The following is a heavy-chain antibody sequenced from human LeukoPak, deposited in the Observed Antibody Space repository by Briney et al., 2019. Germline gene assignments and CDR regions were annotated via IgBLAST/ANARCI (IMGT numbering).Heavy chain of an antibody. CDR3: ARTLSSGPSDN. Sequence: SETLSLNCTVSGGSINNYYWAWIRQPPGKGLEWIGYIHYTESTIYNPSLRGRVTMSVDTSKNQFSLKLTSVIAADTAVYYCARTLSSGPSDNWGQGALVTVSS. CDR1: GGSINNYY. CDR2: IHYTEST. J-gene: IGHJ4*02. V-gene: IGHV4-59*01. D-gene: IGHD3-10*02.